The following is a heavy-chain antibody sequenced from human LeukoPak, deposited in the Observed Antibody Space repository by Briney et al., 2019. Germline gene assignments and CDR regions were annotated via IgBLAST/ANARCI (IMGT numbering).Heavy chain of an antibody. D-gene: IGHD4-17*01. V-gene: IGHV3-74*01. CDR2: INRDGRST. CDR3: ALPLRDGDFYFDY. Sequence: GGSLRLSCAASGFTFSNYWMHWVRQAPGKGLVWVSRINRDGRSTNYADSVKGRFTISRDNAKNTVFLQMNSLGAEDTAVYYCALPLRDGDFYFDYWGQGALVTVSS. CDR1: GFTFSNYW. J-gene: IGHJ4*02.